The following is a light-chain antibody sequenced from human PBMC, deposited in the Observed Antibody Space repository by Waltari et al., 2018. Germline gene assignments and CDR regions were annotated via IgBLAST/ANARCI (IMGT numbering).Light chain of an antibody. V-gene: IGKV1-5*03. CDR1: ESITNW. CDR3: QQYNSESYT. Sequence: DIQMTQSPSTLSASVGDTVNITCRAKESITNWLAWYQHTPGKAPKLLIYSASTLERGVPSRFSGSGSGTEFTLTISSLQPDDFATYYCQQYNSESYTFGQGTKLEIK. J-gene: IGKJ2*01. CDR2: SAS.